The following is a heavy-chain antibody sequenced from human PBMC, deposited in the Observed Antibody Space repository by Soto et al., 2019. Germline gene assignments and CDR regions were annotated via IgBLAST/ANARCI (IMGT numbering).Heavy chain of an antibody. CDR3: ARELMVRDHYNYYYGMDV. Sequence: QVQLVQSGAEVKKPGSSVKVSCKASGGTFSSYAISWVRQAPGQGLEWMGGIIPIFGTANYAQKFQGRVTITADESTSTAYMELSSLRSEDTAVYYCARELMVRDHYNYYYGMDVWGQGTTVTVSS. D-gene: IGHD3-10*01. V-gene: IGHV1-69*01. CDR1: GGTFSSYA. J-gene: IGHJ6*02. CDR2: IIPIFGTA.